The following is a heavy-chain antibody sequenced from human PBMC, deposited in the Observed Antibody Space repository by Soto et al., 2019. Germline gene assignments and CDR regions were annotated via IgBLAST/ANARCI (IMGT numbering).Heavy chain of an antibody. Sequence: EVQLLESGGDLVQPGGSLRLSCAASGFTFSNSAMSWVRQAPGKGLEWVSTISGTGGSTYYADSVEGRFTISRDNSKNTLYLQTKCLRAEDTALFYCAKTLRQYDSGPRFFDYWGQGTLVTASS. CDR2: ISGTGGST. CDR3: AKTLRQYDSGPRFFDY. D-gene: IGHD1-1*01. CDR1: GFTFSNSA. V-gene: IGHV3-23*01. J-gene: IGHJ4*02.